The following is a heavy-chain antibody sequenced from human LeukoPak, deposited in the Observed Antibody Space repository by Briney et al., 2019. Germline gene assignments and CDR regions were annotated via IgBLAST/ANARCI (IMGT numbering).Heavy chain of an antibody. CDR1: GYSISSGYY. D-gene: IGHD5-18*01. J-gene: IGHJ4*02. V-gene: IGHV4-38-2*02. CDR2: IYHSGST. Sequence: SETLSLTCTVSGYSISSGYYWGWIRQPPGKGLEWIGSIYHSGSTYYNPSLESRVTISVDTSKNQLSLNLTSVTAADTAVYYCARGRPGRYGLDYWGQGTLVTVSS. CDR3: ARGRPGRYGLDY.